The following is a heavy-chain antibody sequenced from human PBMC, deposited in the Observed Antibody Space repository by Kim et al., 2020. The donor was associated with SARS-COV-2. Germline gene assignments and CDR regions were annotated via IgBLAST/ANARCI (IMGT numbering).Heavy chain of an antibody. Sequence: YNPALKNLITISVDTSKNQVSLKLGAVTDADTAVYYCARMVVAARGFDYWGQGTLVTVSS. V-gene: IGHV4-31*01. J-gene: IGHJ4*02. D-gene: IGHD2-15*01. CDR3: ARMVVAARGFDY.